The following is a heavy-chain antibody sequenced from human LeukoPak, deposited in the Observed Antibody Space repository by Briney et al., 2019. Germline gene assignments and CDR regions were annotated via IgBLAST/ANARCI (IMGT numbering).Heavy chain of an antibody. CDR2: INWNGGST. Sequence: PGGSLRLSCAASGFTFDDYGMSWVRQAPGKGLEWVSGINWNGGSTGYADSVKGRFTISRDNAKNSLYLQMNSLRVEDTAVYYCARDHRYAFDNWGQGTLVTVSS. CDR3: ARDHRYAFDN. J-gene: IGHJ4*02. V-gene: IGHV3-20*04. CDR1: GFTFDDYG. D-gene: IGHD5-12*01.